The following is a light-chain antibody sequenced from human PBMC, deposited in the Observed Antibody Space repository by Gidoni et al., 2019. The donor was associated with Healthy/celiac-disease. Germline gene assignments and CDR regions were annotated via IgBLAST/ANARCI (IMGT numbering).Light chain of an antibody. V-gene: IGKV3-15*01. Sequence: EIVMTQSPATLSVSPGERATLSCRASQSVSSNLAWYQQKTGQAPRLLIYGASTRATGIPARFSGSGSGTELTLTISSLQSEAFAVYYCQQYNNWPPWTFGQGTKVEIK. CDR1: QSVSSN. CDR3: QQYNNWPPWT. CDR2: GAS. J-gene: IGKJ1*01.